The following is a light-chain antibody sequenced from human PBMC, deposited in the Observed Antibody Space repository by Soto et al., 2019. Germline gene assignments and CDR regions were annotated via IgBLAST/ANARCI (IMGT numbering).Light chain of an antibody. CDR1: QSVSRY. CDR3: QQRSNWPGA. Sequence: EIVLTQSPVTLSLSPGESATLSCRASQSVSRYLAWYQKKPGQAPRLLIYDASQRATGIPARFSGSGSGTDFTLTISSLEPEDLAVYYCQQRSNWPGAFGQGTKLEIK. J-gene: IGKJ2*01. V-gene: IGKV3-11*01. CDR2: DAS.